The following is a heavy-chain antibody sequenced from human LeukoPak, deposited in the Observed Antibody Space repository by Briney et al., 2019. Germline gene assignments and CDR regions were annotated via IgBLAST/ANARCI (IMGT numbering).Heavy chain of an antibody. CDR3: AEHPFATPFDS. J-gene: IGHJ4*02. D-gene: IGHD2-15*01. CDR2: AYYSGHT. Sequence: PSETLSLTCTVSGGSISDNYWSWIRQPPGKGLEWIGYAYYSGHTNYNSSLKSRVTMSLDTSKSQFSLRLSSVTAADTAVYFCAEHPFATPFDSGGPGPLFTVSS. V-gene: IGHV4-59*08. CDR1: GGSISDNY.